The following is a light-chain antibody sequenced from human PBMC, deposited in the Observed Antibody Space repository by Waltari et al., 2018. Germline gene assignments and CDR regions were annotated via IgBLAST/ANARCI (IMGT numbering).Light chain of an antibody. Sequence: QSALAQPASVSGSPGESITISCTGTSSDVGAFDYVSWYQQPPGKAPRLLIADVSNRTSGVSDRFTGSKSGYTASLTISGLRAEDEGHYYCSSYTTISTAVIFGGGTILTVL. CDR2: DVS. V-gene: IGLV2-14*03. CDR1: SSDVGAFDY. J-gene: IGLJ2*01. CDR3: SSYTTISTAVI.